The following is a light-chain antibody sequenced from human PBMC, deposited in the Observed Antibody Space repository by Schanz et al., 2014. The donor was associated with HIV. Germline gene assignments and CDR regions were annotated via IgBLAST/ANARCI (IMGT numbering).Light chain of an antibody. V-gene: IGKV3-20*01. Sequence: EIVLTQSPATLSLSPGERATLSCRASQSVSSYLAWYQQKRGQAPRLLIYGASTRATGIPDRFSGSASGTDFTLTISRLEPEDFAVYFCQQYGRSLTFGGGTKVEIK. CDR2: GAS. J-gene: IGKJ4*01. CDR1: QSVSSY. CDR3: QQYGRSLT.